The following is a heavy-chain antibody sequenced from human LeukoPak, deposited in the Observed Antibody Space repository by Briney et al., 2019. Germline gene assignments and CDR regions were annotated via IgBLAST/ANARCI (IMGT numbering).Heavy chain of an antibody. V-gene: IGHV3-23*01. CDR3: AKAGVIVPTTVLDY. CDR2: ISGSGGST. D-gene: IGHD5-12*01. Sequence: GGSLRLSCAASGFTFSSYAMNWVRQAPGKGLEWVSGISGSGGSTYYADSVKGRFTISRDNSKNTLSLQMNSLRVEDTAVYYCAKAGVIVPTTVLDYWGQGTLVTVSS. J-gene: IGHJ4*02. CDR1: GFTFSSYA.